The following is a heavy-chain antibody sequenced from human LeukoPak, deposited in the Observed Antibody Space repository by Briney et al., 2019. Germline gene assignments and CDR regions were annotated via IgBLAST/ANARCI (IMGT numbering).Heavy chain of an antibody. CDR2: IIPIFGTA. D-gene: IGHD4-11*01. Sequence: SVNVSCKASGGTFTSYAISWVRQAPGQGLEWMGRIIPIFGTANYAQKFQGRVTITADKSTSTAYMELSSLRSEDTAVYYCARGGPYSNYPSGDYWGQGTLVTVSS. V-gene: IGHV1-69*06. J-gene: IGHJ4*02. CDR3: ARGGPYSNYPSGDY. CDR1: GGTFTSYA.